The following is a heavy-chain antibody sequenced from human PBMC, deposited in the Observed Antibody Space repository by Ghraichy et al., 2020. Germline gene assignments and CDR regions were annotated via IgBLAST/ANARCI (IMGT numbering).Heavy chain of an antibody. V-gene: IGHV3-7*03. CDR2: IRQDGSEK. Sequence: GESLNISCAASGFTFSNYWMSWARQAPGKGLEWVANIRQDGSEKHYVDSVEGRITISRDNAKNSLYLQMNSLRAEDTAVYYCARGSSGAHQDWFDPWGQGPLVTVSS. CDR3: ARGSSGAHQDWFDP. D-gene: IGHD6-19*01. CDR1: GFTFSNYW. J-gene: IGHJ5*02.